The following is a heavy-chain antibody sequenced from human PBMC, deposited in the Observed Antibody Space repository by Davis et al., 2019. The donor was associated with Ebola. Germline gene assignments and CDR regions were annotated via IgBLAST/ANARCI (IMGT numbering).Heavy chain of an antibody. D-gene: IGHD6-19*01. Sequence: AASVKVSCKASGGTFSSYAISWVRQAPGQGLEWMGRIIPILGIANYAQKFQGRVTITADKSTSTAYMELRSLRSDDTAVYYCARRLVWDWFDPWGQGTLVTVSS. CDR3: ARRLVWDWFDP. J-gene: IGHJ5*02. CDR1: GGTFSSYA. CDR2: IIPILGIA. V-gene: IGHV1-69*04.